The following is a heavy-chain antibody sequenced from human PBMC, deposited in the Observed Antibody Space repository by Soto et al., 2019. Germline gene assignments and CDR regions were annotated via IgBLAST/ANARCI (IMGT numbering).Heavy chain of an antibody. V-gene: IGHV3-7*03. CDR1: GFSFSTYW. CDR2: IKPDGSDK. Sequence: GGSLRFSCAASGFSFSTYWMRWVRQAPGKGLQWVATIKPDGSDKYYLDSVEGRFTISRDNAKKTLLLQMNSLTAEDTAVYYCASGGWETPIWGQGTLVTVSS. CDR3: ASGGWETPI. D-gene: IGHD1-26*01. J-gene: IGHJ4*02.